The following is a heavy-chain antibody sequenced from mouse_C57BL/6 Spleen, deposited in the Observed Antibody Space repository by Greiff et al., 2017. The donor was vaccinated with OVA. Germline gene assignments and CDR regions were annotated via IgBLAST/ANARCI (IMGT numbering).Heavy chain of an antibody. CDR1: GYTFTSYW. V-gene: IGHV1-50*01. CDR3: ARWLRDAMDY. Sequence: VQLQQPGAELVKPGASVKLSCKASGYTFTSYWMQWVKQRPGQGLEWIGEIDPSDSYTNYNQKFKGKATLTVDTSSSTAYMQLSSLTSEDSAVYYCARWLRDAMDYWGQGTSVTVSS. CDR2: IDPSDSYT. D-gene: IGHD2-2*01. J-gene: IGHJ4*01.